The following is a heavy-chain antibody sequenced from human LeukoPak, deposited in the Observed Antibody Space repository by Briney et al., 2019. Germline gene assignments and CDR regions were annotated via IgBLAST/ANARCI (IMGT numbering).Heavy chain of an antibody. CDR1: GFTFCSYA. CDR2: ISYDGSNK. J-gene: IGHJ4*02. Sequence: GGSLRLSCVVSGFTFCSYAMHWVRQAPGKGLEWVAVISYDGSNKDHADSVKGRFSISRDNSKNTLYLQMNSLRAEDTALYYCAREAEALDYWGQGTLVTVSS. CDR3: AREAEALDY. V-gene: IGHV3-30-3*01.